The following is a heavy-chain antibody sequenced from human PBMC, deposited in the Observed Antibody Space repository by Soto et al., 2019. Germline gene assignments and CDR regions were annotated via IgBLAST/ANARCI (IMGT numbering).Heavy chain of an antibody. D-gene: IGHD2-2*01. V-gene: IGHV3-33*01. CDR2: IWYDGSNK. J-gene: IGHJ3*02. CDR1: GFTFSSYG. Sequence: QVQLVESGGGVVQLGRSLRLSCAASGFTFSSYGMHWVRQAPGKGLEWVAVIWYDGSNKYYADSVKGRFTISRDNSKNTLYLQMNSLRAEDTAVYYCARGNQADHDAFDIWGQGTMVTVSS. CDR3: ARGNQADHDAFDI.